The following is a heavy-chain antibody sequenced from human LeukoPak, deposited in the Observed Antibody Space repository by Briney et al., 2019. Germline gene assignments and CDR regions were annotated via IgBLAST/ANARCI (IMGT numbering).Heavy chain of an antibody. CDR2: IKPDGSEK. CDR1: GFTFSTYW. J-gene: IGHJ4*02. CDR3: LRSGGY. D-gene: IGHD1-26*01. Sequence: GGSLRLSCAASGFTFSTYWMNWIRQARGKGLEWVANIKPDGSEKYFVDSVKGRFTISRDNAKNSLYLQMNSLRAEDTAVYYCLRSGGYWGQGTPVTVSS. V-gene: IGHV3-7*01.